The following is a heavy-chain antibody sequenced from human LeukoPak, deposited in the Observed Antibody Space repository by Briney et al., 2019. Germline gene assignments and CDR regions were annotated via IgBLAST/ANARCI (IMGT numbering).Heavy chain of an antibody. V-gene: IGHV3-21*01. Sequence: GGSLRLSXAASGFTFSSYSMNWVRQAPGKGVEWVSSISSSSSYIYYADSVKGRFTISRDNAKNSLYLQMNSLRAEDTAVYYCAIDLAYGDYVVGYWGQGTLVTVSS. CDR2: ISSSSSYI. D-gene: IGHD4-17*01. CDR3: AIDLAYGDYVVGY. J-gene: IGHJ4*02. CDR1: GFTFSSYS.